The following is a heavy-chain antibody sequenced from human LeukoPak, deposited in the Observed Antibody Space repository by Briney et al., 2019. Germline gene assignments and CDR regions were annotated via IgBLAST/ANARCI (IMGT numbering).Heavy chain of an antibody. V-gene: IGHV1-69*13. Sequence: SVKVSCKASGGTFSSHAISWVRQAPGQGLEWMGGIIPIFGTANYAQKFQGRVTITADESTSTAYMELSSLRSEDTAVYYCARSFWSGYYIIQNWFDPWGQGTLVTVSS. CDR1: GGTFSSHA. J-gene: IGHJ5*02. CDR3: ARSFWSGYYIIQNWFDP. CDR2: IIPIFGTA. D-gene: IGHD3-3*01.